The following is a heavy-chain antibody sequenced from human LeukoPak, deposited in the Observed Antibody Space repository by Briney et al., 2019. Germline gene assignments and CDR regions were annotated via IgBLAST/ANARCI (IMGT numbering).Heavy chain of an antibody. CDR2: ISGYNGNT. Sequence: ASVKVSCKASGYTFSNYGITWVRQAPGQGFEWMGWISGYNGNTNYAQKLQGRVTVTTDTSTSTAYMELRSLRSDDTALYYCARDRAHGTDYFDYWGQGTLVTVSS. D-gene: IGHD3-10*01. CDR3: ARDRAHGTDYFDY. CDR1: GYTFSNYG. V-gene: IGHV1-18*01. J-gene: IGHJ4*02.